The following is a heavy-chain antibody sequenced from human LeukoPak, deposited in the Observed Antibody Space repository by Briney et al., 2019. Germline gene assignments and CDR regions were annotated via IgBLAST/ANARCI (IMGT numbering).Heavy chain of an antibody. Sequence: ASVKVSCKASGGTFSSYAISWVRQAPGQGLEWMGGIIPIFGTANYAQKFQGRVTITADESTSTAYMELSSLRSEDTAVYYCARDGSRRPDWYFDLWGRGTLVTVSS. CDR3: ARDGSRRPDWYFDL. CDR2: IIPIFGTA. D-gene: IGHD1-26*01. CDR1: GGTFSSYA. J-gene: IGHJ2*01. V-gene: IGHV1-69*13.